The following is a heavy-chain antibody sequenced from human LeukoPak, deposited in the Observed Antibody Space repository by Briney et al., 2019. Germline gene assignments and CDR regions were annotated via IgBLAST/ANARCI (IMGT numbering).Heavy chain of an antibody. D-gene: IGHD5-12*01. V-gene: IGHV3-23*01. CDR3: ARDSLYSGYDYSFGY. CDR2: SSTGGTA. J-gene: IGHJ4*02. CDR1: GFTFSSFG. Sequence: GGSLRLSCAASGFTFSSFGMSWVRQAPGKGLEWVSASSTGGTAYYADSVKGRFTISRDNAKNSLYLQMNSLRAEDTAVYYCARDSLYSGYDYSFGYWGQGTLVTVSS.